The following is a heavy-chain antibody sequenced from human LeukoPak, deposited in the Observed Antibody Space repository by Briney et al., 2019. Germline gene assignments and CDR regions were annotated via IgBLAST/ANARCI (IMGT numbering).Heavy chain of an antibody. CDR1: GFTFSSYA. CDR2: ISGSGGSA. Sequence: GGSLRLSCAASGFTFSSYAMSWVRQAPGKGLEWVSAISGSGGSAYYADSVKGRFTISRDNSKNTLYLQMNSLRAEDTAVYYCAKGEEDVAVAGVADYWGPGTLVTVSS. CDR3: AKGEEDVAVAGVADY. J-gene: IGHJ4*02. D-gene: IGHD6-19*01. V-gene: IGHV3-23*01.